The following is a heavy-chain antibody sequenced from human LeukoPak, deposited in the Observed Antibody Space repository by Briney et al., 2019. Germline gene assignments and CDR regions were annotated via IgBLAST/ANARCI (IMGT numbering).Heavy chain of an antibody. J-gene: IGHJ6*03. Sequence: GGSLRLSCAASGFTFSSYSMNWVRQAPGKGLEWISSITTSSTYIYYADSVKGRFTISRDDAKNSLYLQMNSLRAEDTAVYFCARDPYSGSYGPYYYYFMDVWGKGTTVTISS. CDR3: ARDPYSGSYGPYYYYFMDV. V-gene: IGHV3-21*01. D-gene: IGHD1-26*01. CDR2: ITTSSTYI. CDR1: GFTFSSYS.